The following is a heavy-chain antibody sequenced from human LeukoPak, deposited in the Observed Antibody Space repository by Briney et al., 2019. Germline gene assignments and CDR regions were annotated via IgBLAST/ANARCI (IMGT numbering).Heavy chain of an antibody. CDR2: IWYDGSNK. CDR3: ARLGIAVAGNFDY. Sequence: GGSLRLSCAASGFTFSSYGMHWVRQAPGKGLEWVAVIWYDGSNKNYVDSVKGRFTISRDNSKNTLYPQMNSLRAEDTAVYYCARLGIAVAGNFDYWGQGTLVTVSS. J-gene: IGHJ4*02. D-gene: IGHD6-19*01. V-gene: IGHV3-33*01. CDR1: GFTFSSYG.